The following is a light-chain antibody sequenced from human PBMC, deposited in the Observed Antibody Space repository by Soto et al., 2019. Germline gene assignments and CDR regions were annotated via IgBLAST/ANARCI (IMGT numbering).Light chain of an antibody. CDR1: SSDVGGYDY. J-gene: IGLJ1*01. Sequence: QSALTQPASVSGSPGQSITISCTGTSSDVGGYDYVSWYQQHPGKPPKLMIYDVTNRPSGVSNRFSGSKSGNTASLTISGLQAEDEASYYCSSYTSSTSYVFGTGTKLTVL. CDR2: DVT. CDR3: SSYTSSTSYV. V-gene: IGLV2-14*01.